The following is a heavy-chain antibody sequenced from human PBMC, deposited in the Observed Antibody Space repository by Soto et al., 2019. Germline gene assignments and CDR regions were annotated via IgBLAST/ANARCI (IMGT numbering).Heavy chain of an antibody. D-gene: IGHD1-26*01. V-gene: IGHV1-18*01. Sequence: QVQLVQSGAEVKKPGASVKVSCKASGYTFTNYAITWVRQAPGQGLEWMGWISVYNGNTIYAQSLQGSVSMPADNSASTAYMKLRSITSDDTAVYFCARKDSHLKVIVTPLDYWGQGTLVTVSS. CDR2: ISVYNGNT. CDR1: GYTFTNYA. J-gene: IGHJ4*02. CDR3: ARKDSHLKVIVTPLDY.